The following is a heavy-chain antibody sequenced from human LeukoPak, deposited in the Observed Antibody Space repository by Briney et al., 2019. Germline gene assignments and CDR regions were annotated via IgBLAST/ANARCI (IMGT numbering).Heavy chain of an antibody. CDR3: ARGPTYGSGSYYTDY. CDR1: GGSISSYY. V-gene: IGHV4-34*01. CDR2: INHSGST. J-gene: IGHJ4*02. Sequence: SETLSLTCTVSGGSISSYYWSWIRQPPGKGLEWIGEINHSGSTNYNPSLKSRVTISVDTSKNQFSLKLSSVTAADTAVYYCARGPTYGSGSYYTDYWGQGTLVTVSS. D-gene: IGHD3-10*01.